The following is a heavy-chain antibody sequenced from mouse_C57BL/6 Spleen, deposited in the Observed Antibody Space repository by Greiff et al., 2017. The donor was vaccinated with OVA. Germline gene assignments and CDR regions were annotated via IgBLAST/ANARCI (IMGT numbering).Heavy chain of an antibody. CDR1: GYTFTSYW. CDR2: IDPSDSYT. Sequence: VQLQQPGAELVMPGASVKLSCKASGYTFTSYWMHWVKQRPGQGLEWIGEIDPSDSYTNYNQKLKGKSTLTVDKSSSTAYMQLSSLTSEDSAVFYCTMSGTTLVDYWGQGTTLTVSS. J-gene: IGHJ2*01. CDR3: TMSGTTLVDY. V-gene: IGHV1-69*01. D-gene: IGHD1-1*01.